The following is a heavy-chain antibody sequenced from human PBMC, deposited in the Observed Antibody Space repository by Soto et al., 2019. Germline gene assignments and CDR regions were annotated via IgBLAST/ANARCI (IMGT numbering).Heavy chain of an antibody. CDR2: IGTAGDT. Sequence: GGSLRLSCAASGFTFSSYDMHWVRQATGKGLEWVSAIGTAGDTYYPRSVKGRFTISRENAKNSLYLQMNSLRAGDTAVYYCARGYRYCSGGSCYWAAFDIWGQGTMVTVSS. CDR3: ARGYRYCSGGSCYWAAFDI. V-gene: IGHV3-13*01. D-gene: IGHD2-15*01. CDR1: GFTFSSYD. J-gene: IGHJ3*02.